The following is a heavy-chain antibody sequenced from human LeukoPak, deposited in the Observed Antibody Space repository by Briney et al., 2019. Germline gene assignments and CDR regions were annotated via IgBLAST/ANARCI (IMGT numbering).Heavy chain of an antibody. CDR3: ARGPTRRPVWFDP. CDR1: GFTVSSKY. V-gene: IGHV3-53*01. D-gene: IGHD1-14*01. Sequence: GGSLRLSCAASGFTVSSKYMSWVRQAPGKGLEWVSVMYSGGSTYYADSVEGRFTISRDNSKNTVYLQMNSLRAEDTAEYYCARGPTRRPVWFDPWGQGTLVTVSS. J-gene: IGHJ5*02. CDR2: MYSGGST.